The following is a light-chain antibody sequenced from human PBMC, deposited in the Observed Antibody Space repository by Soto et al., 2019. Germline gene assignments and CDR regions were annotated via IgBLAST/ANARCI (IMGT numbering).Light chain of an antibody. CDR1: SGDVGNYNL. J-gene: IGLJ1*01. V-gene: IGLV2-23*02. CDR2: EVN. Sequence: QSVLTQPASVSGSPGQSITISCTGTSGDVGNYNLVSWYQQHPGKAPKLMIYEVNKWPSGVSNRFSGSKSGNTASLTISGLQAEDEADYYCCSYVDSSTSYVFRTGTKVTVL. CDR3: CSYVDSSTSYV.